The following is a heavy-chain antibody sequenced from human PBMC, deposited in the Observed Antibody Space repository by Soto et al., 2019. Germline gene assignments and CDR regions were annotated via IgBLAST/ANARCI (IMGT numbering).Heavy chain of an antibody. D-gene: IGHD4-17*01. CDR2: IYWDDDK. V-gene: IGHV2-5*02. Sequence: QITLKESGPALVKPTQTLTLTCTFSGFSLSTNGVGVGWIRQPPGKALEWLALIYWDDDKRYSSSLTSRLTITKDTSKNQVVFTMTIMDPVDTATYYCAHRPSVTTFGADAFGIWGQGTMVTVSS. J-gene: IGHJ3*02. CDR1: GFSLSTNGVG. CDR3: AHRPSVTTFGADAFGI.